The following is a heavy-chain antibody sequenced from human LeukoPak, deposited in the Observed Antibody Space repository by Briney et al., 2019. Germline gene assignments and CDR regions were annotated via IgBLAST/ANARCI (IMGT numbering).Heavy chain of an antibody. CDR1: GYTFTGYY. CDR3: ARALGEHRNY. D-gene: IGHD3-16*01. V-gene: IGHV1-2*02. Sequence: ASVKVSCKASGYTFTGYYMHWVRQAPGQGLEWMGWINPNSGGTNYAQKFQGRVTMTRDTSISTAYMELSRLRSDDMAVYYCARALGEHRNYWGQGTLVTVSS. J-gene: IGHJ4*02. CDR2: INPNSGGT.